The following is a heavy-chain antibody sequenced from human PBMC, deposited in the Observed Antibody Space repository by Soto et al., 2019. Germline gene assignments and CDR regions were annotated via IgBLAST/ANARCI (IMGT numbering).Heavy chain of an antibody. J-gene: IGHJ4*02. CDR2: IYYSGST. CDR1: GGSISSGGYY. V-gene: IGHV4-31*03. Sequence: PSETLSLTCTVSGGSISSGGYYWSWIRQHPGKGLEWIGYIYYSGSTYYNPSLKSRVTISVDTSKNQFSLKLSSVTAADTAVYYCARDLADSSGYYYFDYWGQGTLVTVSS. CDR3: ARDLADSSGYYYFDY. D-gene: IGHD3-22*01.